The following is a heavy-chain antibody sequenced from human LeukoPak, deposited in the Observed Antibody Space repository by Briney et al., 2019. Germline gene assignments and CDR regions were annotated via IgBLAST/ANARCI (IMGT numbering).Heavy chain of an antibody. D-gene: IGHD3-9*01. CDR2: MNPKSGNT. V-gene: IGHV1-8*01. Sequence: ASVKVSCKASGYTFTSYDINWVRQATGQGLEWMGWMNPKSGNTGYAQKFQGRVTMTRNTSISTAYMELSSLRSEDTAVYYCARGRYYDILTGYHYPEFDYWGQGTLVTVSS. CDR1: GYTFTSYD. CDR3: ARGRYYDILTGYHYPEFDY. J-gene: IGHJ4*02.